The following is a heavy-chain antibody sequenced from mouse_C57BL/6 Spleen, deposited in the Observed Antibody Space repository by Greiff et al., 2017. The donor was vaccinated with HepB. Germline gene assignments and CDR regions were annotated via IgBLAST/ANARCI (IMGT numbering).Heavy chain of an antibody. Sequence: QVHVKQSGAELARPGASVKLSCKASGYTFTSYGISWVKQRTGQGLEWIGEIYPRSGNTYYNEKFKGKATLTADKSSSTAYMELRSLTSEDSAFYFCARRRYYGSISYYFDYWGQGTTLTVSS. J-gene: IGHJ2*01. V-gene: IGHV1-81*01. CDR3: ARRRYYGSISYYFDY. D-gene: IGHD1-1*01. CDR2: IYPRSGNT. CDR1: GYTFTSYG.